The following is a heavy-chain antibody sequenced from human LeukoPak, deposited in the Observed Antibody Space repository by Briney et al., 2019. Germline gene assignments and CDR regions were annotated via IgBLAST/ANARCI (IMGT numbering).Heavy chain of an antibody. CDR2: INHSGGT. CDR3: ARRWSPPRRDRNWYFDL. J-gene: IGHJ3*01. CDR1: GGSFSGYY. Sequence: SETLSLTCAVYGGSFSGYYWSWIRQPPGKGLEWIGEINHSGGTNYNPSLKSRVTISVDTSKNQFSLKLSSVTAADTAVYYCARRWSPPRRDRNWYFDLWGQGTMVTVSS. V-gene: IGHV4-34*01. D-gene: IGHD1-7*01.